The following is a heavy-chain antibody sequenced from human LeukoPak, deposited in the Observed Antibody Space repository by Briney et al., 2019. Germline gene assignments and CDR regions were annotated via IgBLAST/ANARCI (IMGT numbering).Heavy chain of an antibody. J-gene: IGHJ5*02. CDR2: MNPDKGGA. V-gene: IGHV1-46*01. Sequence: ASVKVSCKTSEYTTYYIHWVRQAPGQGLEWMGLMNPDKGGAWYAQKFQGRVTMTRDTSISTAYMELSSLRSEDTAVYYCARDYDILTGYSSWGQGTLVTVSS. CDR1: EYTTYY. CDR3: ARDYDILTGYSS. D-gene: IGHD3-9*01.